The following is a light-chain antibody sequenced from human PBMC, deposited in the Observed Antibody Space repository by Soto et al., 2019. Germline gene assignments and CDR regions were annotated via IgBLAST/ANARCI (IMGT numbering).Light chain of an antibody. J-gene: IGLJ1*01. CDR3: SSYTSSSTLYV. Sequence: QSALTQPRSVSGSLGQSVTISCTGTSSDVGGYNYVSWYQQHPGKAPKLMIYEVNNRPSGVSNRFSGSKSGNTASLTISGLQAEDEADYYCSSYTSSSTLYVFGTGTKLTVL. CDR2: EVN. V-gene: IGLV2-14*01. CDR1: SSDVGGYNY.